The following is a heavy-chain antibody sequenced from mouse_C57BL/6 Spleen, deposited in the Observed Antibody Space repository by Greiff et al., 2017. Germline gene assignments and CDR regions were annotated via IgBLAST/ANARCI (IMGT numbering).Heavy chain of an antibody. CDR3: ARGDYYGFGLYY. V-gene: IGHV5-17*01. CDR2: ISSGSSTI. J-gene: IGHJ2*01. D-gene: IGHD1-2*01. CDR1: GFTFSDYG. Sequence: EVMLVESGGGLVKPGGSLKLSCAASGFTFSDYGMHWVRQAPEKGLEWVAYISSGSSTIYYADTVKGRFTISRDNAKNTLFLQMTSLRSEDTAMYYCARGDYYGFGLYYWGQGTTLTASS.